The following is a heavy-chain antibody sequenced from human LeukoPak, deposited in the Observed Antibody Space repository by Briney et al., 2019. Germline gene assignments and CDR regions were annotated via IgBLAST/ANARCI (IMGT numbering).Heavy chain of an antibody. CDR1: GFTFNTYP. J-gene: IGHJ6*02. D-gene: IGHD3-22*01. Sequence: GRSLRLSCSAPGFTFNTYPMHWVRQSPGKGLEWVAVTSHDESYKFYAESVKGRFTISRDNSNNTLYLQMNPLRPEDTSVYYCARDRLFYFHSPDYRAGYFYAMDVWGQGTTVTVSS. CDR2: TSHDESYK. V-gene: IGHV3-30-3*01. CDR3: ARDRLFYFHSPDYRAGYFYAMDV.